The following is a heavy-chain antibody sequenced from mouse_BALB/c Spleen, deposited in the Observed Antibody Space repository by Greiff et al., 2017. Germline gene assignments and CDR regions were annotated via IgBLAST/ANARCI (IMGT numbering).Heavy chain of an antibody. CDR1: GFTFSDYY. CDR3: ARDRGYRYDWFAY. D-gene: IGHD2-14*01. V-gene: IGHV5-4*02. J-gene: IGHJ3*01. CDR2: ISDGGSYT. Sequence: EVQRVESGGGLVKPGGSLKLSCAASGFTFSDYYMYWVRQTPEKRLEWVATISDGGSYTYYPDSVKGRFTISRDNAKNNLYLQMSSLKSEDTAMYYCARDRGYRYDWFAYWGQGTLVTVSA.